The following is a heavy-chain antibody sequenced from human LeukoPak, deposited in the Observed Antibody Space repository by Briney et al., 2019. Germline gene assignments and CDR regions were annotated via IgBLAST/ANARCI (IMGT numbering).Heavy chain of an antibody. Sequence: GGSLRLSCAASGFTFSNAWMSWVRQAPGKGLEWVGRIKSKTDGGTTDYAAPVKGRFTISRDDSKNTLYLQMNSLKTEDTAVYYCTTEHYYDSSGYPFDYWGRGTLVTVSS. V-gene: IGHV3-15*01. D-gene: IGHD3-22*01. J-gene: IGHJ4*02. CDR2: IKSKTDGGTT. CDR1: GFTFSNAW. CDR3: TTEHYYDSSGYPFDY.